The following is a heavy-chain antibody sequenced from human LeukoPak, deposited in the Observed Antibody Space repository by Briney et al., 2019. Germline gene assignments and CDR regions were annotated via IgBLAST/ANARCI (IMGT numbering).Heavy chain of an antibody. V-gene: IGHV3-11*04. CDR3: ARVGDDFWSGYYYCMDV. D-gene: IGHD3-3*01. CDR2: ISSSGSTI. J-gene: IGHJ6*03. Sequence: GGSLRLSCAASGFTFNDYYMSWIRQAPGKGLEWVSYISSSGSTIYYADSVKGRFTISRDNAKNSLYLQMNSLRAEDTAVYYCARVGDDFWSGYYYCMDVWGKGTTVTVSS. CDR1: GFTFNDYY.